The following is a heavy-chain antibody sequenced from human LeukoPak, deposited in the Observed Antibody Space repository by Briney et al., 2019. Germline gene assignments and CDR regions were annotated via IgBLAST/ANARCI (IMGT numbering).Heavy chain of an antibody. Sequence: SETLSLTCTVSGGSISSYYWSWIRQPPGKGLEWIGYIYYIGSTNYNPSLKSRVTISVDTSKNQFSLKLSSVTAADTAVYYCARAPRAARLYFDYWGQGTLVTVSS. V-gene: IGHV4-59*08. CDR1: GGSISSYY. D-gene: IGHD6-25*01. J-gene: IGHJ4*02. CDR2: IYYIGST. CDR3: ARAPRAARLYFDY.